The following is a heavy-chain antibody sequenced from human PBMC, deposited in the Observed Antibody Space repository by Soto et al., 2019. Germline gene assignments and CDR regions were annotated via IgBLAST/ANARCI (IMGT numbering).Heavy chain of an antibody. CDR2: INHSGST. CDR3: ARGLETGTTSPFDY. D-gene: IGHD1-1*01. J-gene: IGHJ4*02. CDR1: GGSFSGYY. V-gene: IGHV4-34*01. Sequence: QVQLQQWGAGLLKPSETLSLTCAVYGGSFSGYYWSWIRQPPGKGLEWIGEINHSGSTNYNPSLKRRVTISVDTSKNQFSLKLSSVTAADTAVYYCARGLETGTTSPFDYWGQGTLVTVSS.